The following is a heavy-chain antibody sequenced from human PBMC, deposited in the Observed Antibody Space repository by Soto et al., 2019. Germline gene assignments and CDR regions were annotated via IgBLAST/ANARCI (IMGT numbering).Heavy chain of an antibody. CDR1: GFSVSGDY. J-gene: IGHJ5*02. Sequence: EVQLVETGGDLIQPGGSLRLSCAASGFSVSGDYMSWVRQAPGKGLEWVSVLYTNGRTYYADSVKGRFTISRDNSKNTLYLQMNSLRVDDTAMYYCARQDWFDPWGRGTLVTVSS. CDR3: ARQDWFDP. V-gene: IGHV3-53*02. CDR2: LYTNGRT.